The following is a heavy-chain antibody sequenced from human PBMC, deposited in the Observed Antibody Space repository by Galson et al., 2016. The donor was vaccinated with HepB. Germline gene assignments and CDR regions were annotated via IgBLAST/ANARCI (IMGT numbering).Heavy chain of an antibody. CDR3: AKDSHSSGWNY. Sequence: SLRLSCAASGFTFSTYDMHWVRQAPGKGLEWVAVISYDGSKIYYADSVKGRFSISRANSKNTLYLQMNSLRAEDTAVYYCAKDSHSSGWNYWGQGTLVTVSS. V-gene: IGHV3-30*18. J-gene: IGHJ4*02. D-gene: IGHD6-19*01. CDR1: GFTFSTYD. CDR2: ISYDGSKI.